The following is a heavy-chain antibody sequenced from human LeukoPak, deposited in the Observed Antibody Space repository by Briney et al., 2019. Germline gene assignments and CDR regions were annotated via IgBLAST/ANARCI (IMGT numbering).Heavy chain of an antibody. CDR3: ARGPSSGWAPYYYYGMDV. D-gene: IGHD6-19*01. J-gene: IGHJ6*02. CDR2: ISAYNGNT. Sequence: ASVKVSCKASGYTFTSYGISWVRQAPGQGLEWMGWISAYNGNTNYAQKLQGRVTMTTDTSTSTAYMELRSLRSDDTAVYYCARGPSSGWAPYYYYGMDVWGQGTTVTVSS. CDR1: GYTFTSYG. V-gene: IGHV1-18*01.